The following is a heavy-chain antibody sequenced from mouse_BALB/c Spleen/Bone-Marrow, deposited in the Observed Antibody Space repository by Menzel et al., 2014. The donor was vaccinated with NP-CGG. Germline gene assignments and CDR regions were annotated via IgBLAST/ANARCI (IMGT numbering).Heavy chain of an antibody. J-gene: IGHJ4*01. CDR3: ARAASLDY. V-gene: IGHV1-81*01. CDR2: IYPGSGNT. Sequence: VKLMESGAELARPGASVKLSCKASGYTFTGYCVSWVKQRTGQDLEWIGEIYPGSGNTYYNEKFKGKATLTADRSSSTAYMQLSSLTSEDSAVYFCARAASLDYWGQGTSVTVSS. CDR1: GYTFTGYC.